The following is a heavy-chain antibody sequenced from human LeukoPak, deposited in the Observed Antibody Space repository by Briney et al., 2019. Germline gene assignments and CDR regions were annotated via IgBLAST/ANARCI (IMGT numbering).Heavy chain of an antibody. CDR1: GFTFSSYW. J-gene: IGHJ6*03. D-gene: IGHD2-2*01. V-gene: IGHV3-7*01. CDR3: AREILDIVVVPAATYYYYYYMDV. CDR2: IKQDGSEK. Sequence: GGSLRLSCAASGFTFSSYWMSWVRQAPGKGLEWVANIKQDGSEKYYVDSVKGRFTISRDNAKNSLYLQMNSLRAEDTAVYYCAREILDIVVVPAATYYYYYYMDVWGKGTTVTISS.